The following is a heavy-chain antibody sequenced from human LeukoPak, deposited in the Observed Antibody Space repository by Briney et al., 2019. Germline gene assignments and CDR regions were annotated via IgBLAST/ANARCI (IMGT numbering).Heavy chain of an antibody. CDR3: AKDMFTQEAEDNPGAFDI. CDR2: ISSSSSYI. V-gene: IGHV3-21*04. D-gene: IGHD3-10*02. Sequence: PGGSLRLSCAASGFTFSSYSMNWVRQAPGKGLEWVSSISSSSSYIYYADSVKGRFTISRDNAKNSLYLQMNSLRAEDTALYYCAKDMFTQEAEDNPGAFDIWGQGTMVTVSS. CDR1: GFTFSSYS. J-gene: IGHJ3*02.